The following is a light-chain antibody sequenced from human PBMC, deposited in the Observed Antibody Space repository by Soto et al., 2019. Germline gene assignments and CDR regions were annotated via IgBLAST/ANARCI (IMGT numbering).Light chain of an antibody. Sequence: EIWVTQFPGTLSLSPGERATLSCTASQSFNSNYLAWYQQKPGQAPRLLIYGASTRATGIPDRFSGSGSGTDFTLTISRLEPEDFAVYYCHQYGSSPRTFGPGTKVDIK. CDR2: GAS. J-gene: IGKJ1*01. CDR3: HQYGSSPRT. CDR1: QSFNSNY. V-gene: IGKV3-20*01.